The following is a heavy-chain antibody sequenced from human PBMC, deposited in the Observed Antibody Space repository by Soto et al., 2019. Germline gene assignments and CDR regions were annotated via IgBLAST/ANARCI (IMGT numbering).Heavy chain of an antibody. D-gene: IGHD1-26*01. Sequence: QVQLVQSGAEVKKPGSSVKVSCKASGGTFSSYTISWVRQAPGQGLEWMGRIIPIPGIANYAQKFQGKGTITVDKATTTAYTGLSSLRSEDAAVYECASESVGALGYWGQGALVTVSS. CDR1: GGTFSSYT. V-gene: IGHV1-69*02. CDR2: IIPIPGIA. J-gene: IGHJ4*02. CDR3: ASESVGALGY.